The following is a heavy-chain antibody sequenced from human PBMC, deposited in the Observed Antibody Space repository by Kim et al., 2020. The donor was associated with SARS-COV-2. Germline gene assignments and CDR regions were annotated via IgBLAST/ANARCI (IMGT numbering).Heavy chain of an antibody. CDR1: GGSISSYY. J-gene: IGHJ4*02. CDR2: IYYSGST. Sequence: SETLSPTCTVSGGSISSYYWSWIRQPPRKGLEWIGYIYYSGSTNYNPSLKTRVTISVDTSKNQFSLKLSSVTAADTAVYYCARHRFGGVIGDFDYWGQGT. V-gene: IGHV4-59*08. D-gene: IGHD3-16*02. CDR3: ARHRFGGVIGDFDY.